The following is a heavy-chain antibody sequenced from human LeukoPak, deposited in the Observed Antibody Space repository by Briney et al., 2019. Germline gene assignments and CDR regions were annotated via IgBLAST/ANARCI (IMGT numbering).Heavy chain of an antibody. D-gene: IGHD2-21*02. Sequence: PGGSLRLSCAASGFTFSNYAVSWVRQAPGKGLEWVSIISGGGDGTYYADSVKGRFTISRDNSKNTLYLQMNSLRAEDTAVYYCAKSPPGGVTTFDYWGQGTLVTVSS. CDR3: AKSPPGGVTTFDY. J-gene: IGHJ4*02. CDR1: GFTFSNYA. V-gene: IGHV3-23*01. CDR2: ISGGGDGT.